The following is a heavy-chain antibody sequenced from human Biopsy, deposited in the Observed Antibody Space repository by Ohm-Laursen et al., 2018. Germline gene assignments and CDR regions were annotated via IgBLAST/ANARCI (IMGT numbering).Heavy chain of an antibody. V-gene: IGHV1-18*01. CDR1: GYNFISYS. CDR2: IRPLNGDT. Sequence: GSSVKVSCKTSGYNFISYSINWVRQAPGQGLEWMGWIRPLNGDTKYGQKFQDRVTMTTDTSTSTVYMELTSLRSDDTAVYYCAADINVWNANYCGQGTLVTVSS. D-gene: IGHD1-1*01. CDR3: AADINVWNANY. J-gene: IGHJ4*02.